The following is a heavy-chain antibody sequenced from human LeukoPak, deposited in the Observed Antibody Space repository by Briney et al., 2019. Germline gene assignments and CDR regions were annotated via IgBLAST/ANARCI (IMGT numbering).Heavy chain of an antibody. CDR2: IYYSGST. V-gene: IGHV4-59*08. D-gene: IGHD2-21*01. Sequence: SETLSLTCTVSGGSISSYYWSWIRQPPGKGLEWIAYIYYSGSTNYNPSLMSRVTISVDTSKNQFSLKLSSVTAADTAVYYCARHLGARSFGEGFDPWGQGTLVTVSS. CDR3: ARHLGARSFGEGFDP. J-gene: IGHJ5*02. CDR1: GGSISSYY.